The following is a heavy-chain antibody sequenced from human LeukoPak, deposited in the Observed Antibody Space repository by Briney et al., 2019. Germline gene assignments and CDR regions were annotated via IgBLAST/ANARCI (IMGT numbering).Heavy chain of an antibody. D-gene: IGHD1-14*01. Sequence: SETLSLTCAVYGGSLCDSYWTWIRQRPGKGLEWIGENHHSGTTNFNPSLQSRVSISVDTAKNQFFLRVASMTAADTALYYCARGRKVSGVRRINWARHENYFFYYIDVWGKGTSVSVSS. V-gene: IGHV4-34*01. CDR1: GGSLCDSY. J-gene: IGHJ6*03. CDR2: NHHSGTT. CDR3: ARGRKVSGVRRINWARHENYFFYYIDV.